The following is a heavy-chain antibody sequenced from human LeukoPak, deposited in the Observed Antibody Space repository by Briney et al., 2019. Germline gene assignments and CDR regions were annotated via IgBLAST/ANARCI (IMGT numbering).Heavy chain of an antibody. CDR2: IGGNGVST. CDR1: GFTFSNHA. V-gene: IGHV3-23*01. CDR3: ARCTKYTTGWCNWFDP. D-gene: IGHD6-19*01. Sequence: GGSLTLSCAASGFTFSNHAMKWVRQTPGKGLEWVSSIGGNGVSTYYADSVKGRFTISRDNSNDTLYLQMNSLSAEDTAVYYCARCTKYTTGWCNWFDPWGQGTLVTVSS. J-gene: IGHJ5*02.